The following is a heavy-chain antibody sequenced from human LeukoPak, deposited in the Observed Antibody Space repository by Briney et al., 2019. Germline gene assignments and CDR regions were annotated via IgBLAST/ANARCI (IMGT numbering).Heavy chain of an antibody. CDR3: ARVYGSGSYPPYYYYGVDV. J-gene: IGHJ6*02. D-gene: IGHD3-10*01. Sequence: SETLSLTCTVSGGSISSYYWSWIRQHPGKELEWIGYIYSSGSTNYNPSLKSRVTMSVDTSKNQFCLKLSSVTAADTAVYYCARVYGSGSYPPYYYYGVDVWGQGTTVTVS. V-gene: IGHV4-59*12. CDR1: GGSISSYY. CDR2: IYSSGST.